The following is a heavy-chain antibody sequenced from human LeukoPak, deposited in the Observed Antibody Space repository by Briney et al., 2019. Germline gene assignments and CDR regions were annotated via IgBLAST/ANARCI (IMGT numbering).Heavy chain of an antibody. Sequence: PSETLSLTCTVSGGSTSTYYRSWIRQPPGKGLEWIGYIHKSDSTRYNPSLENRVIISEDTSKNQFSLKLNSVTAADTAAYYCARGDYYYGLDVWGQGTTVTVSS. V-gene: IGHV4-59*01. CDR2: IHKSDST. CDR1: GGSTSTYY. CDR3: ARGDYYYGLDV. J-gene: IGHJ6*02.